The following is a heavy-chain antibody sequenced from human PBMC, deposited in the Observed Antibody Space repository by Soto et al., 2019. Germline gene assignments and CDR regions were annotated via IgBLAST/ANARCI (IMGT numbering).Heavy chain of an antibody. CDR1: GFTFSSYE. CDR2: IRSSGRSI. Sequence: PGGSLRLSCVGSGFTFSSYEMNWVRQAPGKGLEWVSNIRSSGRSINYADSVKDRFTISRDNAKNSLYLQMNSLRAEDTAVYYCTRVRDSNDYWGQGTLVTVSS. V-gene: IGHV3-48*03. CDR3: TRVRDSNDY. D-gene: IGHD3-22*01. J-gene: IGHJ4*02.